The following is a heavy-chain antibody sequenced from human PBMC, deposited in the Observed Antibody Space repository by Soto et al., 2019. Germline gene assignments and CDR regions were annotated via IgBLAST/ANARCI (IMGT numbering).Heavy chain of an antibody. V-gene: IGHV3-23*01. Sequence: VGSLRLSCAASGFTFSSYAMSWVRQAPGKGLEWVSAISGSGGSTYYADSVKGRFTISRDNSKNTLYLQMNSLRAEDTAVYYCAKRRLVRILGMRGDPWGQGPLVTVTS. CDR3: AKRRLVRILGMRGDP. D-gene: IGHD3-10*01. J-gene: IGHJ5*02. CDR2: ISGSGGST. CDR1: GFTFSSYA.